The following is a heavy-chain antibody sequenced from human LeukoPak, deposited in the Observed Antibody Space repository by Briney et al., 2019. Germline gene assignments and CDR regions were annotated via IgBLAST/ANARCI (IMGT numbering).Heavy chain of an antibody. J-gene: IGHJ6*02. Sequence: GEYLKLSCKGSGYSLTNYWIGWVRQVSGEGMEWMGIIYPGESDPRYRPSLQGQLTISADKAISPAYLQWRSLKASDTAMYYCARRSPFDSSGYRYYYHGMDVWGQGTTVTVSS. CDR3: ARRSPFDSSGYRYYYHGMDV. D-gene: IGHD3-22*01. CDR1: GYSLTNYW. V-gene: IGHV5-51*01. CDR2: IYPGESDP.